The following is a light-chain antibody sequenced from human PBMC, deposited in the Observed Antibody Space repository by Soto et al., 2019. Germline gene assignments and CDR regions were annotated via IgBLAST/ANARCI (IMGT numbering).Light chain of an antibody. CDR1: QGISTY. CDR3: QQRDTNPPN. J-gene: IGKJ4*01. Sequence: DIQLTQSPSFLSASVGDRVTITCRASQGISTYLAWYQQRPGKATKLLIHTASTLQSGVPSRFSGSGSGTEFTLTISSLQTEDFATYYCQQRDTNPPNFGGGTKVEIK. V-gene: IGKV1-9*01. CDR2: TAS.